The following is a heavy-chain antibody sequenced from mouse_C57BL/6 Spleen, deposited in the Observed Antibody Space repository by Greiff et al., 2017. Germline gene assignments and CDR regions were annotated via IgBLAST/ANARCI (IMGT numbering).Heavy chain of an antibody. V-gene: IGHV14-3*01. J-gene: IGHJ1*03. Sequence: QLQQSVAELVRPGASVTLSCTASGFNIKKTYMHWVKQRPEQGLEWIGRIDPANGKTKYAPKFQGKATITADTSSNTAYLQLSSLTSEDTAIYYCALAYYSNYNVWGTGTTVTVSS. D-gene: IGHD2-5*01. CDR2: IDPANGKT. CDR3: ALAYYSNYNV. CDR1: GFNIKKTY.